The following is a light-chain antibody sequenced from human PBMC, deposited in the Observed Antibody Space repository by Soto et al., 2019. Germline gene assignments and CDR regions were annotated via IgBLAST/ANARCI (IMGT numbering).Light chain of an antibody. CDR1: QSLNNY. J-gene: IGKJ3*01. CDR3: QQRYNWPRFS. CDR2: DAS. Sequence: EIVLTQSPATLSLSPGARATLSCRASQSLNNYLAWYQQKPGQAPRLLIYDASERATGVPARFSGSGPGTDFTLTISSLEPEDFAVYYCQQRYNWPRFSFGPGTKVDIK. V-gene: IGKV3-11*01.